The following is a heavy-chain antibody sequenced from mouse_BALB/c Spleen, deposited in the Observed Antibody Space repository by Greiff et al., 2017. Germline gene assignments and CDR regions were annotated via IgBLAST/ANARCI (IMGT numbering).Heavy chain of an antibody. CDR1: GFTFSSYA. D-gene: IGHD1-1*01. CDR3: ARGLITTVVVDY. Sequence: DVMLVESGGGLVKPGGSLKLSCAASGFTFSSYAMSWVRQTPEKRLEWVASISSGGSTYYPDSVKGRFTISRDNARNILYLQMSSLRSEDTAMYYCARGLITTVVVDYWGQGTTLTVSS. J-gene: IGHJ2*01. V-gene: IGHV5-6-5*01. CDR2: ISSGGST.